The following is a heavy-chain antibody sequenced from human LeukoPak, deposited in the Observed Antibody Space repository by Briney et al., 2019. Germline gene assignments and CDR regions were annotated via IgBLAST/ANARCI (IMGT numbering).Heavy chain of an antibody. V-gene: IGHV1-8*03. D-gene: IGHD1-7*01. J-gene: IGHJ6*03. CDR2: MNPNSGNT. Sequence: ASVKVSCKASGYTFSSFGINWVRQATGQGLEWMGWMNPNSGNTGYAQKFQGRVTITRNTSISTAYMELSSLRSEDTAVYYCARADNWNYEYYYYYYMDVWGKGTTVTVSS. CDR1: GYTFSSFG. CDR3: ARADNWNYEYYYYYYMDV.